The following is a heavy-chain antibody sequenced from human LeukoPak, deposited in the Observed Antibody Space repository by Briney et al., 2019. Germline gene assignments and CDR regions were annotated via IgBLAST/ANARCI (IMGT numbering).Heavy chain of an antibody. D-gene: IGHD1-26*01. CDR1: GYTFTGYY. J-gene: IGHJ5*02. CDR3: ARGLEIAGATTNWFDP. CDR2: INPNSGGT. Sequence: GASVKVSCKASGYTFTGYYMHWVRQAPGQGLEWMGWINPNSGGTNYAQKFQGRVTMTRDTSISTAYMELSRLRSDDTAVYYCARGLEIAGATTNWFDPWGQGTLVTVSS. V-gene: IGHV1-2*02.